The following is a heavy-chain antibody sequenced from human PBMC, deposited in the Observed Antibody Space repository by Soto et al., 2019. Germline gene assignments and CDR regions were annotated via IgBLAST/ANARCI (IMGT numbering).Heavy chain of an antibody. CDR3: ARDYCDSSGYWYGFDY. J-gene: IGHJ4*02. V-gene: IGHV3-30*03. CDR2: MSHDGSNK. D-gene: IGHD3-22*01. CDR1: GFTFSAYG. Sequence: HPGGSLRLSCAASGFTFSAYGMHWVRQAPGKGLEWVAVMSHDGSNKYYADSVKGRFTISRDNAKNSLYLQMNSLRAEDTAVYYCARDYCDSSGYWYGFDYWGQGTRVTVSS.